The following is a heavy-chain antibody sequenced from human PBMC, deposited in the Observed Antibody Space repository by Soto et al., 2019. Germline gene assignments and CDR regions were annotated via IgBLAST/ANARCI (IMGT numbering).Heavy chain of an antibody. CDR3: ARDDYGGLYTMDV. V-gene: IGHV4-59*01. CDR2: IFYSGST. D-gene: IGHD4-17*01. J-gene: IGHJ6*02. Sequence: SETLSLTCVVSGGSISTYYWSWIRQPPGKGLEWIGYIFYSGSTSYNPSLKSRVTISVDTSKNQFSLKLSSVTAADTAVYYCARDDYGGLYTMDVWGQGTTVTVSS. CDR1: GGSISTYY.